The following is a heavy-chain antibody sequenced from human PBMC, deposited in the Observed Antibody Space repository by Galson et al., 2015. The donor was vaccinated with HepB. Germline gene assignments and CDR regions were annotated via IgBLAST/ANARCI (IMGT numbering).Heavy chain of an antibody. D-gene: IGHD6-13*01. Sequence: SETLSLTCAVYGGSFSGYYWSWIRQPPGKGLEWIGEINHSGSTNYNPSLKSRVTISVDTSKNQFSLKLSSVTAADTAVYYCARGRGGYSSSWYRRPFDYWGQGTLVTVSS. CDR1: GGSFSGYY. V-gene: IGHV4-34*01. CDR2: INHSGST. CDR3: ARGRGGYSSSWYRRPFDY. J-gene: IGHJ4*02.